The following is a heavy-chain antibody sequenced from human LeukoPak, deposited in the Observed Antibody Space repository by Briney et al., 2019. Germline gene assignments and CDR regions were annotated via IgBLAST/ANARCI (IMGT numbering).Heavy chain of an antibody. J-gene: IGHJ4*02. D-gene: IGHD2-15*01. CDR3: ARPYCSGGSCYSWFPDY. CDR2: TSSSSSYI. V-gene: IGHV3-21*01. Sequence: KPGGSLRLSCAASGFTFSSYSMNWVRQAPGKGLEWVSSTSSSSSYIYYADSVKGRFTISRDNAKNSLYLQMNSLRAEDTAVYYCARPYCSGGSCYSWFPDYWGQGTLVTVSS. CDR1: GFTFSSYS.